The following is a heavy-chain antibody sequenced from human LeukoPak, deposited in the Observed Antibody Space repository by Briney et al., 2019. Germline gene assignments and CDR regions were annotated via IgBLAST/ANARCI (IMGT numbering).Heavy chain of an antibody. J-gene: IGHJ4*02. CDR2: MNPNSGKT. D-gene: IGHD2-2*01. V-gene: IGHV1-8*01. CDR3: ARAVPAGIDFDY. CDR1: GYTFTSYD. Sequence: ASVKVSCKASGYTFTSYDITWVRQATGQGLEWMGWMNPNSGKTGYAQKFQGRVTMTRNTSISTAYMELSSLKSEDTAVYYCARAVPAGIDFDYWGQGTLVTVSS.